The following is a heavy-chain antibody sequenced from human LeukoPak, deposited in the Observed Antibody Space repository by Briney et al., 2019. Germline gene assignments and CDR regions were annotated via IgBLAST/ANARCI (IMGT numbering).Heavy chain of an antibody. CDR3: ARFHPSGYFDY. CDR1: GGTFSSYA. J-gene: IGHJ4*02. D-gene: IGHD2-15*01. V-gene: IGHV1-69*05. Sequence: SVKVSCKASGGTFSSYAISWVRQAPGQGLEWMGRTIPIFGTANYAQKFQGRVTITTDESTSTAYMELSSLRSEDTAVYYCARFHPSGYFDYWGQGTLVTVSS. CDR2: TIPIFGTA.